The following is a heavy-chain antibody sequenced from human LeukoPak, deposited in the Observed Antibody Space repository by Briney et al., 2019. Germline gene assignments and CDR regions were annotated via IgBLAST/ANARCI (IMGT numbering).Heavy chain of an antibody. CDR3: ARYGGTYFDT. D-gene: IGHD3-10*01. J-gene: IGHJ3*02. Sequence: PSETLSLTCTVSGGSISPYYWSWIRQPPGKGLEWIGYIQYSGSTSYNPSLKSRVTISVHTSKNQFSLKLSSVTAADSAVYSCARYGGTYFDTWGQGTMVTVSS. V-gene: IGHV4-59*08. CDR1: GGSISPYY. CDR2: IQYSGST.